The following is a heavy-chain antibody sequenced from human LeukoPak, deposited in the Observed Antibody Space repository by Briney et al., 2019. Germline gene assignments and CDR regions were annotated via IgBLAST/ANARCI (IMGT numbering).Heavy chain of an antibody. D-gene: IGHD3-22*01. V-gene: IGHV3-11*01. CDR3: ARGPYYYDSSGYYSSWDFDY. CDR1: GFTFSDYY. Sequence: PGGSLRLSCAASGFTFSDYYMSWIRQAPGKGLEWVSYISSSGSTIYYADSVKGRFTISRDNAKNSLYLQMNSLGAEDTAVYYCARGPYYYDSSGYYSSWDFDYWGQGTLVTVSS. J-gene: IGHJ4*02. CDR2: ISSSGSTI.